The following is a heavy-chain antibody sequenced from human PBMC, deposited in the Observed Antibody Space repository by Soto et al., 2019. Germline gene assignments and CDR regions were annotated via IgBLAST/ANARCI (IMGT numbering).Heavy chain of an antibody. J-gene: IGHJ4*02. V-gene: IGHV3-48*02. CDR1: GFTFSTHA. CDR3: ARDARIADYDY. D-gene: IGHD3-16*01. Sequence: EVQLVESGGGLVQPGGSLRLSCAVSGFTFSTHAMNWVRQAPGKGLEWVAYIHGTRSIIYYADSVKGRFTISRDNAKNSLFLQRDSLRDEDTAVYYCARDARIADYDYWGQGTLVTVSS. CDR2: IHGTRSII.